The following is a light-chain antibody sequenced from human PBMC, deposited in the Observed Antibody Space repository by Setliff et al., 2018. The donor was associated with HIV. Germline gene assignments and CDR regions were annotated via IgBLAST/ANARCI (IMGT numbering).Light chain of an antibody. CDR2: DVT. CDR1: SSDVGSYNF. J-gene: IGLJ2*01. CDR3: SSYTTSSTPHVV. V-gene: IGLV2-14*03. Sequence: QSALTQPASVSGSPGQSITLSCTGTSSDVGSYNFVSWYQQHPGRAPKLMIYDVTKRPSGVSNRFSGSKSGNTASLTISGLQAEDEADYHCSSYTTSSTPHVVFGGGTKVTVL.